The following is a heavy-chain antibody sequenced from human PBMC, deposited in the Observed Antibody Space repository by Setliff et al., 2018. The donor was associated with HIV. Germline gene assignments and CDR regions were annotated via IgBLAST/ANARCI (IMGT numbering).Heavy chain of an antibody. J-gene: IGHJ1*01. CDR1: GYSLTDLS. D-gene: IGHD3-22*01. CDR2: FDPEDGET. V-gene: IGHV1-24*01. CDR3: ATIRAYYYDSSGQEYFQY. Sequence: VKVSCKVSGYSLTDLSIHWVRQAPGKGLEWMGGFDPEDGETVYAQKLQGRVTMTEDTSTDTAYMDLSSLRSEDTAMYYCATIRAYYYDSSGQEYFQYWGHGTLVTVSS.